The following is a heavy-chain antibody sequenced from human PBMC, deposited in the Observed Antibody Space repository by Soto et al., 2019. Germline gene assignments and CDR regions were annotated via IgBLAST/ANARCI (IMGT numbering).Heavy chain of an antibody. V-gene: IGHV4-38-2*02. CDR1: GGSISSYY. J-gene: IGHJ6*02. CDR2: IYHSGST. Sequence: LSLTCTVSGGSISSYYWSWIRQPPGKGLEWIGSIYHSGSTYYNPSLKSRVTISVDTSKNQFSLKLSSVTAADTAVYYCARESPIPIFGVVIMDTWRYYGMDVWGQGTTVTVSS. D-gene: IGHD3-3*01. CDR3: ARESPIPIFGVVIMDTWRYYGMDV.